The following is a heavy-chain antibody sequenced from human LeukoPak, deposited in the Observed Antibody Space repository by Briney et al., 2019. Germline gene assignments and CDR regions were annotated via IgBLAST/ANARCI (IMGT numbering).Heavy chain of an antibody. Sequence: GASVKVSCKASGGTFSSYAISWVRQAPGQGLEWMGRIIPILGIANYAQKFQGRVTITADKSTSTAYMELSSLRSEDTAVYYRARLTWFDPWGQGTLVTVSS. J-gene: IGHJ5*02. CDR3: ARLTWFDP. CDR2: IIPILGIA. V-gene: IGHV1-69*04. CDR1: GGTFSSYA.